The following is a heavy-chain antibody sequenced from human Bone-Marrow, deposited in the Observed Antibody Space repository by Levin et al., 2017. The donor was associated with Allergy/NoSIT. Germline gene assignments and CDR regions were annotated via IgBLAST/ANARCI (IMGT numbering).Heavy chain of an antibody. CDR3: AKEYFFFDVSGYFDS. J-gene: IGHJ4*02. Sequence: AGGSLRLSCGASGYIFSSYGIHWVRQAPGKGLEWVAFISHDGSNKDYLDSVKGRFSVSRDNSKNMVSLQMSSLGAEDTAVYFCAKEYFFFDVSGYFDSWGQGTLVTVSA. D-gene: IGHD1-26*01. V-gene: IGHV3-30*18. CDR2: ISHDGSNK. CDR1: GYIFSSYG.